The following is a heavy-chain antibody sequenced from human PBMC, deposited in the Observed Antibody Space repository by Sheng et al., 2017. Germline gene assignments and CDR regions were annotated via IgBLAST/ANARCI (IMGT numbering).Heavy chain of an antibody. J-gene: IGHJ4*02. D-gene: IGHD6-13*01. V-gene: IGHV3-21*01. CDR2: ISSSSSYI. CDR3: ARAGVRQQLLPYYLDY. Sequence: EVQLVESGGGLVKPGGSLRLSCAASGFTFSSYSMNWVRQAPGKGLEWVSSISSSSSYIYYADSVKGRFTISRDNAKNSLYLQMNSLRAEDTAVYYCARAGVRQQLLPYYLDYWGQGTLVTVSS. CDR1: GFTFSSYS.